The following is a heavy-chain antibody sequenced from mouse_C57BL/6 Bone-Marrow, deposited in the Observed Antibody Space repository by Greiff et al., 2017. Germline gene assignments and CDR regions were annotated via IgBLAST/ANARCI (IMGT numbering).Heavy chain of an antibody. CDR3: ARGGPYYYGSSTPFDY. CDR2: IYPGGGYT. CDR1: GYTFTNYW. D-gene: IGHD1-1*01. Sequence: QVQLKESGAELVRPGTSVKMSCKASGYTFTNYWIGWAKQRPGHGLEWIGDIYPGGGYTNYNEKFKGQATLTADKSSSTAYMQFSSLTSEDSAIYYCARGGPYYYGSSTPFDYWGQGTTLTVSS. J-gene: IGHJ2*01. V-gene: IGHV1-63*01.